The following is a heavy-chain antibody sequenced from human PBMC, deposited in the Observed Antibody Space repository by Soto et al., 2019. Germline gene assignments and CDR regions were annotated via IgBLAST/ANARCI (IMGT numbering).Heavy chain of an antibody. J-gene: IGHJ4*02. Sequence: GGSLRLSCAASGFTFSSYGMHWVRQAPGKGLEWVAVIWYDGSNKYYADSVKGRFTISRDNSKNTLYLQMNSLRAEDTAVYYCARSPGVVVPAAMLYWGQGTLVTVSS. CDR2: IWYDGSNK. D-gene: IGHD2-2*01. CDR1: GFTFSSYG. V-gene: IGHV3-33*01. CDR3: ARSPGVVVPAAMLY.